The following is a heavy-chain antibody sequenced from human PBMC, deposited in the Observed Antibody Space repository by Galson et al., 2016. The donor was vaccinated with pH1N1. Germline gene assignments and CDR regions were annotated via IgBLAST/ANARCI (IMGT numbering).Heavy chain of an antibody. V-gene: IGHV3-11*01. CDR3: AGRDTHGADYFDF. D-gene: IGHD1-26*01. J-gene: IGHJ4*02. CDR2: IRRGGSPI. CDR1: GVTFSDST. Sequence: FLRHPCAGSGVTFSDSTMTWSRQAPGKGLEWLSDIRRGGSPINYADSLQGLFTVSRDNNKNSLYLQMNSLKVEDTAVYYCAGRDTHGADYFDFWGQGTLVTVSS.